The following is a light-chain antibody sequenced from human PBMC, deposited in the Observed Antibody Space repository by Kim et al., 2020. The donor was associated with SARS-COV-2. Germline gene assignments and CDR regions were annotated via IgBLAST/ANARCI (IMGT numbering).Light chain of an antibody. CDR3: SSYTSSSTV. J-gene: IGLJ3*02. CDR1: SYNF. CDR2: DVS. V-gene: IGLV2-14*01. Sequence: QSALTQPASVSGSPGQSITISCTGASYNFVSWYQQHPGKAPKLMIYDVSYRPSGISNRFSGSKSGNTASLTISGLQAGDEADYYCSSYTSSSTVFGGGTQLTVL.